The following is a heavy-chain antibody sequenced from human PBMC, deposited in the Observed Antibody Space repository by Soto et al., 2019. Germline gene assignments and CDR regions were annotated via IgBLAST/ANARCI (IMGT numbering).Heavy chain of an antibody. CDR3: PRDVVTAVAGSVNWFDP. J-gene: IGHJ5*02. CDR1: GFSLRTYG. V-gene: IGHV3-33*01. Sequence: QVQLVESGGGVVQSGRSLTLSCAASGFSLRTYGMHWLRRAPGKGLEWVAFIWYDGTKKFYANSVKGRSTISKDNSNNILYLQMSGLRAEDTAVYYCPRDVVTAVAGSVNWFDPWGQGTLVTVSS. CDR2: IWYDGTKK. D-gene: IGHD6-19*01.